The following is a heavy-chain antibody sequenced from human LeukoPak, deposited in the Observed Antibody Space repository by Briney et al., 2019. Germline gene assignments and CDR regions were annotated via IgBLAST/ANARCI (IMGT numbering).Heavy chain of an antibody. V-gene: IGHV3-48*03. Sequence: GGSLRLSCAASGFAFSSYEMNWVRQAPGKGLEWVSYISSSGSTIYYADSVKGRFTISRDNAKNSLYLQMNSLRAEDTAVYYCAELGITMIGGVRGKGTTVTISS. CDR2: ISSSGSTI. CDR1: GFAFSSYE. CDR3: AELGITMIGGV. D-gene: IGHD3-10*02. J-gene: IGHJ6*04.